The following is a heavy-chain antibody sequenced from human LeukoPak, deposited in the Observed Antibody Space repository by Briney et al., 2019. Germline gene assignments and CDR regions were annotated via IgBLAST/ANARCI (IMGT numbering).Heavy chain of an antibody. CDR2: IKQDETEK. CDR1: GLNFRSFW. J-gene: IGHJ4*02. Sequence: GGSLRLSCAVSGLNFRSFWMSWVRQAPGKGLEWVANIKQDETEKFYVDSVKGRFTISRDNAKNSLYLQMNSLRAEDTALYYCARDLFSGYDPRTFDLWGQGTLVTVSS. CDR3: ARDLFSGYDPRTFDL. V-gene: IGHV3-7*01. D-gene: IGHD5-12*01.